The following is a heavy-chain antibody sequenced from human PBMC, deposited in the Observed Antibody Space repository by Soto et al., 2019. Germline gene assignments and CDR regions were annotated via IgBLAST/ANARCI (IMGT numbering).Heavy chain of an antibody. CDR1: GYTFTSYG. CDR3: ARDLCSGGSCYPSAFDY. CDR2: ISAYNGNT. V-gene: IGHV1-18*01. D-gene: IGHD2-15*01. J-gene: IGHJ4*02. Sequence: ASVKVSCKASGYTFTSYGISWVRQAPGQGLEWMGWISAYNGNTNYAQKLQGRVTMTTDTSTSTAYMELRSLRSDDTAVYYCARDLCSGGSCYPSAFDYWGQGTLVTVSS.